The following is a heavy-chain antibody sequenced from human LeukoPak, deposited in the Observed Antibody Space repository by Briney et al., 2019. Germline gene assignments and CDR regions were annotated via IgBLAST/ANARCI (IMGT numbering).Heavy chain of an antibody. Sequence: GGSLRLSCAASGFTFSSYAMHWVRQAPGKGLEYVSAISSNGGSTYYANSVKGRFTISRDNSKNTLYLQMGSLRAEDMAVYYCARSVEMATFDYWGQGTLVTVSS. V-gene: IGHV3-64*01. CDR2: ISSNGGST. CDR1: GFTFSSYA. J-gene: IGHJ4*02. CDR3: ARSVEMATFDY. D-gene: IGHD5-24*01.